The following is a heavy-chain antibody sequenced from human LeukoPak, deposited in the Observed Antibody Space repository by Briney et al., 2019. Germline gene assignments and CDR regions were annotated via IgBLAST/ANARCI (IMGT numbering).Heavy chain of an antibody. CDR1: SGSISGYY. V-gene: IGHV4-4*07. D-gene: IGHD3-10*01. J-gene: IGHJ5*02. CDR3: VRVSSPSSGSYFRWFDP. CDR2: IYPSGST. Sequence: TSETLSLTCTVSSGSISGYYWGWIRQPAGKGLEWIGRIYPSGSTDYNPSLKSRVTMSVDTSKNQFSLMLSSVTAADTAVYYCVRVSSPSSGSYFRWFDPWGHGTLVTVSS.